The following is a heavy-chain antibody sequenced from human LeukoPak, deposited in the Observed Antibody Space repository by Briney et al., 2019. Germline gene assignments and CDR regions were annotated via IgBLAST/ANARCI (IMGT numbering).Heavy chain of an antibody. J-gene: IGHJ4*02. CDR2: INSDGSTT. Sequence: GGSLRLSCAASGFTFSTYWMNWVRQAPGKGLVWVSRINSDGSTTNYADSVKGRFTISRDNAQNTLYLQMNSLRAEDTAVYYCAKVRRYSFDYWGQGTLVTVSS. CDR3: AKVRRYSFDY. D-gene: IGHD4-23*01. V-gene: IGHV3-74*01. CDR1: GFTFSTYW.